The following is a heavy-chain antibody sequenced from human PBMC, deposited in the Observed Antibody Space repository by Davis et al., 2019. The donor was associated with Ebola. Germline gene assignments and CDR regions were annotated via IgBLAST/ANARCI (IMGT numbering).Heavy chain of an antibody. V-gene: IGHV3-9*01. CDR3: ASSIAAAGRFDY. D-gene: IGHD6-13*01. CDR1: GFTFDDYA. CDR2: ISWNSGSI. Sequence: GGSLRLSCAASGFTFDDYAMHWVRQAPGKGLEWVSGISWNSGSIGYADSVKGRFTISRDNAKNSLYLQMNSLRAEDTAVYYCASSIAAAGRFDYWGQGTLVTVSS. J-gene: IGHJ4*02.